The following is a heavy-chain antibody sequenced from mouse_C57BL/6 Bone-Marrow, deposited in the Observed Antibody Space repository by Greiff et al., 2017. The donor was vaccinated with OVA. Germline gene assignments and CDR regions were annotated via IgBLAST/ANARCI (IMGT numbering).Heavy chain of an antibody. J-gene: IGHJ4*01. Sequence: QVQLQQSGAELARPGASVKLSCKASGYTFTSYGISWVKQRTGQGLEWIGEIYPRSGNTYYNEKFKGKATLTADKSSSTAYMELRSLTSEDSAVYICARSPTVEDYYARDYWGQGTSVTVSS. CDR3: ARSPTVEDYYARDY. CDR1: GYTFTSYG. V-gene: IGHV1-81*01. CDR2: IYPRSGNT. D-gene: IGHD1-1*01.